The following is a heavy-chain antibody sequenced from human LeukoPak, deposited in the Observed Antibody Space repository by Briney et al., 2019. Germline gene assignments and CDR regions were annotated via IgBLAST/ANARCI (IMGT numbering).Heavy chain of an antibody. V-gene: IGHV6-1*01. CDR1: GDSVSSNSAA. CDR2: TYYRSKWYN. J-gene: IGHJ5*02. Sequence: NPSQTLSLTCAISGDSVSSNSAAWNWIRQSPSRGLEWLGRTYYRSKWYNDYAVSVKSRITINPDTSKNQFSLQLNSVTPEDTAVYYCARGTHTAGLARNWFDPWGQGTLVTVSS. D-gene: IGHD6-19*01. CDR3: ARGTHTAGLARNWFDP.